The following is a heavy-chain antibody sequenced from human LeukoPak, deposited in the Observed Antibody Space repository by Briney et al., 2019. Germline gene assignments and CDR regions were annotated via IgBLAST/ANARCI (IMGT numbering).Heavy chain of an antibody. V-gene: IGHV1-18*01. Sequence: ASVKVSCKASGYTFTTYNINWVRQAPGQGLEWMGWISGYNGNTNYAQKFQGRVTITADESTSTAYMELSSLRSEDTAVYYCARELPYYYDSSGYYRGAFDIWGQGTMVTVSS. J-gene: IGHJ3*02. D-gene: IGHD3-22*01. CDR2: ISGYNGNT. CDR1: GYTFTTYN. CDR3: ARELPYYYDSSGYYRGAFDI.